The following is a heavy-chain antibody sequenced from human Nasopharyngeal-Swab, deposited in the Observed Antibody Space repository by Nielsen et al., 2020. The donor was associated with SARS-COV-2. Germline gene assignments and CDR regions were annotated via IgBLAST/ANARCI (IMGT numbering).Heavy chain of an antibody. CDR1: GYTFTNYA. J-gene: IGHJ4*02. CDR3: ARDLVGLGYY. CDR2: INTNTGNP. D-gene: IGHD2-2*01. Sequence: ASVKVSCKTSGYTFTNYAMNWVRQAPGQGLEWTGWINTNTGNPMYAQGFTGRFVFSLDTSVSTAYLQISSLKAEDTAVYYCARDLVGLGYYWGQGTLVTVSS. V-gene: IGHV7-4-1*02.